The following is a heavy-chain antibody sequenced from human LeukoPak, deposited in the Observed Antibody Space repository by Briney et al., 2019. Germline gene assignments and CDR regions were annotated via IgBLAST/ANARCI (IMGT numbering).Heavy chain of an antibody. Sequence: GGSLRLSCAASGFTFSSYSMNWVRQAPGKGLEWVSSISSSSSYIYYADSGKGRFTISRDNAKNSLYLQMNSLRAEDTAVYYCARDSSSSWYYYYYMDVWGKGTTVTVSS. J-gene: IGHJ6*03. CDR3: ARDSSSSWYYYYYMDV. CDR2: ISSSSSYI. D-gene: IGHD6-13*01. V-gene: IGHV3-21*01. CDR1: GFTFSSYS.